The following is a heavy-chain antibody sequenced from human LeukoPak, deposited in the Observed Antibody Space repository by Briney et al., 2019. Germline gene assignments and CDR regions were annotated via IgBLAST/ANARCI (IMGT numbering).Heavy chain of an antibody. Sequence: PGGSLRLSCAASGFTFSSYGMHWVRQAPGKGLEWVAFIRYDGSNKYYADSVKGRFTISRDNSKNTLYLQMSSLRAADTAVYYCAKAFRGENDYGDYVSYDAFDIWGQGTMVTVSS. V-gene: IGHV3-30*02. CDR2: IRYDGSNK. CDR1: GFTFSSYG. D-gene: IGHD4-17*01. CDR3: AKAFRGENDYGDYVSYDAFDI. J-gene: IGHJ3*02.